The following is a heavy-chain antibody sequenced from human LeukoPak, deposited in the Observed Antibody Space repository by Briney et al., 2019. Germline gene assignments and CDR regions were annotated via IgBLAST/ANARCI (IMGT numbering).Heavy chain of an antibody. CDR3: ARRGFYDSTPIDY. CDR1: GFTFSSYW. J-gene: IGHJ4*02. CDR2: IKQDGSEK. D-gene: IGHD3-3*01. Sequence: GGSPRLSCAASGFTFSSYWMSWVRQAPGKGLEWVANIKQDGSEKYYVDSVKGRFTISRDNAKNSLYLQMNSLRAEDTAVYYCARRGFYDSTPIDYWGQGTLVTVSS. V-gene: IGHV3-7*01.